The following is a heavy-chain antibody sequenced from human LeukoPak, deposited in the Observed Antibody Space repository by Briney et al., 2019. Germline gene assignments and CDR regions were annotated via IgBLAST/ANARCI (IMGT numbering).Heavy chain of an antibody. V-gene: IGHV4-4*07. CDR2: FYSGST. Sequence: PSETLSLTCTVSGGSISSYYWSWIRQPAGKGLEWIGRFYSGSTNYNPSLKSRVTMSVDTSKNQFSLKLSSVTAADTAVYYCATDSRIMGAPGGFDYWGQGTLVTVSS. D-gene: IGHD1-26*01. J-gene: IGHJ4*02. CDR3: ATDSRIMGAPGGFDY. CDR1: GGSISSYY.